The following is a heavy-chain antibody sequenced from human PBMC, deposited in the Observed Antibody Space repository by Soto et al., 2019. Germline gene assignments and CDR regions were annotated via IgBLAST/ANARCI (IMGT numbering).Heavy chain of an antibody. CDR2: IYWDDDK. D-gene: IGHD3-3*01. CDR3: AHRVLRTVFGLVTTTAIYFDF. J-gene: IGHJ4*02. Sequence: QITLNESGPTVVRPTETLTLTCGFSGFSLTTSGVGVGWMRQSPGKAPEWLALIYWDDDKRYSASLKSRLTITKDTSKNQVVLTVSDLDPTDTATYYCAHRVLRTVFGLVTTTAIYFDFWGQGTPVAVSS. V-gene: IGHV2-5*02. CDR1: GFSLTTSGVG.